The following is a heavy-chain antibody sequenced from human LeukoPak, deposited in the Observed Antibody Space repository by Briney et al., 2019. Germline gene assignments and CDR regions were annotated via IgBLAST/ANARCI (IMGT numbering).Heavy chain of an antibody. CDR1: GFTFSSYS. CDR2: IKSKTVGGTT. J-gene: IGHJ1*01. CDR3: TPELESSGYDYIGYYQL. V-gene: IGHV3-15*01. D-gene: IGHD3-22*01. Sequence: GGSLRLSCAASGFTFSSYSMNWVRQAPGKGLEWVGRIKSKTVGGTTDFAAPVKGRFSISRDDSKNTLYLQMNSLKTEDTAVYYCTPELESSGYDYIGYYQLWGQGTLVTVSS.